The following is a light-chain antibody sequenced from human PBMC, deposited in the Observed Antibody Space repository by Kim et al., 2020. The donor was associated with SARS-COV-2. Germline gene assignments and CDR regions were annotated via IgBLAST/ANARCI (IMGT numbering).Light chain of an antibody. CDR2: EVS. CDR3: CSYAGSSIWV. CDR1: SSDVGSYNP. V-gene: IGLV2-23*02. J-gene: IGLJ3*02. Sequence: QSALTQPASVSGSPGQSITISCTGTSSDVGSYNPVSWYQQHPGKAPKLMIYEVSKLPSGVSNRFSGSKSGNTASLTISGLQAEDEADDYCCSYAGSSIWVFGGGTQLTVL.